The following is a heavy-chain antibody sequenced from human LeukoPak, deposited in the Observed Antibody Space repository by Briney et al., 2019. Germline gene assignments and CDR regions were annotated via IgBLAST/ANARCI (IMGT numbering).Heavy chain of an antibody. CDR2: TYYRSKWYN. CDR1: GDSVSSNRAS. V-gene: IGHV6-1*01. Sequence: SQTLSLTCAISGDSVSSNRASWTWIRQSPPRGLQWLGRTYYRSKWYNDYAVSLKSRISINPDTSKNQFSLQLNSVTPEDTAVYYCSRSDGASYFDYWGEGTLVTVSS. D-gene: IGHD5-24*01. J-gene: IGHJ4*02. CDR3: SRSDGASYFDY.